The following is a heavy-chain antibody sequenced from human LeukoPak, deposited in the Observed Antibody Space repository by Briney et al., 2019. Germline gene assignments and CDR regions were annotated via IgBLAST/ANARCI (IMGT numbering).Heavy chain of an antibody. CDR1: GGSFSGYY. Sequence: SETLSLTCAVYGGSFSGYYWSWIRQPPGKGLEWIGEINHSGSTNYNPSLKSRVTISVDTSKNQFSLKLSSVTAADTAVYYCARHTIFGVYYFDYWGQGTLVTVSS. D-gene: IGHD3-3*01. CDR3: ARHTIFGVYYFDY. J-gene: IGHJ4*02. CDR2: INHSGST. V-gene: IGHV4-34*01.